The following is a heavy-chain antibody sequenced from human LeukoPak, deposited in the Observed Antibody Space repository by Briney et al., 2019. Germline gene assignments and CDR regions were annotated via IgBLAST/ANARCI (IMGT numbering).Heavy chain of an antibody. CDR1: GGSFSGYY. Sequence: SETLSLTCAVYGGSFSGYYWSWIRQPPGKGLEWIGEINHSGSTNYNPSLKSRVTISADTSKNQFSLKLSSVTAADTAVYYCARGLYYDSSPGYFDYWGQGTLVTVSS. CDR3: ARGLYYDSSPGYFDY. CDR2: INHSGST. V-gene: IGHV4-34*01. D-gene: IGHD3-22*01. J-gene: IGHJ4*02.